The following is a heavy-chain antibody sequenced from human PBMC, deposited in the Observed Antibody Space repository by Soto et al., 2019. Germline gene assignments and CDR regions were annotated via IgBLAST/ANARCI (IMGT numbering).Heavy chain of an antibody. Sequence: PGGSRRLSCSASGFTFSSYAMSLVRQAPGKGLEWVSAISGSGGTTYYADSVKGRFTISRDNSKNTLYLQMDSLRAEDTAVYYCARRSTVVTPSYFDCWGRRTLVTVSS. CDR3: ARRSTVVTPSYFDC. D-gene: IGHD4-17*01. CDR2: ISGSGGTT. J-gene: IGHJ4*02. V-gene: IGHV3-23*01. CDR1: GFTFSSYA.